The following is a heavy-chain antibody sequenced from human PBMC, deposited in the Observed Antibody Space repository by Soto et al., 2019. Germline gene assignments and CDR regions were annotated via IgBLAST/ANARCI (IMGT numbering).Heavy chain of an antibody. V-gene: IGHV3-30-3*01. J-gene: IGHJ4*02. CDR3: AREAYRGGWPIHCDS. Sequence: QVQLVESGGGVVQPGRSLRLSCAASGFTFSSYAMHWVRQAPGKGLEWVAVISYDGSNKYYADSVKGRFTISRDNSKNTLYLQVNSLRAEDTVVYYCAREAYRGGWPIHCDSWGQGTLVTVSS. D-gene: IGHD6-19*01. CDR1: GFTFSSYA. CDR2: ISYDGSNK.